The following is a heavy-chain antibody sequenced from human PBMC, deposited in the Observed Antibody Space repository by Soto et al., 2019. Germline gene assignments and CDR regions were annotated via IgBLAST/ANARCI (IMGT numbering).Heavy chain of an antibody. J-gene: IGHJ4*02. Sequence: QVQLVESGGGVVQPGRSLRVSCAASGFTFSIYAMHWVRQAPGTGLEWVAVISYDGTKTYYADSVKGRFTISRDNSKNTVYLQMNSLRDEDTAVYYCAKDRGPRRQWLIDPCDYGGQGTLVTGSP. CDR1: GFTFSIYA. CDR2: ISYDGTKT. D-gene: IGHD6-19*01. CDR3: AKDRGPRRQWLIDPCDY. V-gene: IGHV3-30*18.